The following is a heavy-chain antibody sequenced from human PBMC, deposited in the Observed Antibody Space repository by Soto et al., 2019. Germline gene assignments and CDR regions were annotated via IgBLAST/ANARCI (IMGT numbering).Heavy chain of an antibody. Sequence: RLSCAASGFTFRSYWMHWVRQGPGKGLVWVSRINSDGSSTSYADSVKGRFTISRDNSKNTLYLQMNSLRAEDTAVYYCATKTVAGTIVDYWGQGTLVTV. V-gene: IGHV3-74*01. CDR3: ATKTVAGTIVDY. CDR1: GFTFRSYW. CDR2: INSDGSST. D-gene: IGHD6-19*01. J-gene: IGHJ4*02.